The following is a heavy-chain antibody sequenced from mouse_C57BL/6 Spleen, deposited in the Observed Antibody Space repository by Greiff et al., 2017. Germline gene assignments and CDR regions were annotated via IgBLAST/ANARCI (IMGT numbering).Heavy chain of an antibody. J-gene: IGHJ2*01. Sequence: VQLKQSGPELVKPGDSVKISCKASGYSFTGYFMNWVMQGHGKSLEWIGRINPYNGDTFSNQKFKGKDTLTVDKSSSTAHMELRGLTAEDSPVYYCAREGIYYYGSSYPYGVDYWGQGTTLTVSS. CDR2: INPYNGDT. D-gene: IGHD1-1*01. CDR1: GYSFTGYF. CDR3: AREGIYYYGSSYPYGVDY. V-gene: IGHV1-20*01.